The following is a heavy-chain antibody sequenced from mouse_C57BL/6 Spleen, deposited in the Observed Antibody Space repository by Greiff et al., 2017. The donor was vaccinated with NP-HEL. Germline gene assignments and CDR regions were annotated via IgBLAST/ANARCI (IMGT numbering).Heavy chain of an antibody. CDR1: GYTFTSYW. D-gene: IGHD2-4*01. V-gene: IGHV1-7*01. Sequence: QVQLKESGAELAKPGASVKLSCKASGYTFTSYWMHWVKQRPGQGLEWIGYINPSSGYTKYNQKFKDKATLTADKSSSTAYMQLSSLTYEDSAVYYCARGDDYDGDQAWFAYWGQGTLVTVSA. CDR3: ARGDDYDGDQAWFAY. J-gene: IGHJ3*01. CDR2: INPSSGYT.